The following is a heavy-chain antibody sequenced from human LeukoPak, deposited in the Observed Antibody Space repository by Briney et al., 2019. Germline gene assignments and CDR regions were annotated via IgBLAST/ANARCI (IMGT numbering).Heavy chain of an antibody. V-gene: IGHV3-9*01. D-gene: IGHD3-10*01. Sequence: GRSLRLSCAASGFTFDDYAMHWVRQAPGKGLEWVSGISWDSGSIGYADSVKGRFTISRDNAKNSLYLQMNSLRAEDTALYYCAKARGGDRYYGMDVWGQGTTVTVSS. J-gene: IGHJ6*02. CDR2: ISWDSGSI. CDR3: AKARGGDRYYGMDV. CDR1: GFTFDDYA.